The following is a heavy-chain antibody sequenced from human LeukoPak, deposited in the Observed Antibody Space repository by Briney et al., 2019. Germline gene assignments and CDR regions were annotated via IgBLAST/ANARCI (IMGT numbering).Heavy chain of an antibody. J-gene: IGHJ4*02. CDR1: GFIFSHYG. D-gene: IGHD4-11*01. V-gene: IGHV3-33*05. Sequence: GGSLRLSCAASGFIFSHYGMHWVRQAPGKGLEWVAVIQNDASTENFADSVKGRFTISRDNSKNTVFLQMNSLRVEDTAVYYCSYSNYDYWGQGTLVTVSS. CDR2: IQNDASTE. CDR3: SYSNYDY.